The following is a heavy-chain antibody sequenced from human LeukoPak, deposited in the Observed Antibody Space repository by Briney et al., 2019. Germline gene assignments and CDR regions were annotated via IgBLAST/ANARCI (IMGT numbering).Heavy chain of an antibody. J-gene: IGHJ4*02. CDR1: GFTFNSYW. D-gene: IGHD1-26*01. V-gene: IGHV3-7*05. CDR2: IKQDGSEQ. CDR3: ARVGKSGSYPFDY. Sequence: GGSLRLSCAASGFTFNSYWMTWVRQAPGRGLEWLANIKQDGSEQYYVDSVKGRFTISRDNAKNSLYLQMDSLRAGDTAVYYCARVGKSGSYPFDYWGQGSLVTVSS.